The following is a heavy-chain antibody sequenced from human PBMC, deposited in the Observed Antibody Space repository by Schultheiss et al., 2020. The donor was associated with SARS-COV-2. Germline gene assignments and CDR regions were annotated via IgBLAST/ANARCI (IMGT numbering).Heavy chain of an antibody. Sequence: SETLSLTCTVSGGSISSSSYYWGWIRQPPGKGLEWIGSIYYSGSTYYNPSLKSRVTISVDTSKNQFSLKLSSVTAADTAVYYCARLRVVVPAHHTGGVKYYFDYWGQGTLVTVSS. D-gene: IGHD2-2*01. CDR3: ARLRVVVPAHHTGGVKYYFDY. V-gene: IGHV4-39*01. CDR1: GGSISSSSYY. CDR2: IYYSGST. J-gene: IGHJ4*02.